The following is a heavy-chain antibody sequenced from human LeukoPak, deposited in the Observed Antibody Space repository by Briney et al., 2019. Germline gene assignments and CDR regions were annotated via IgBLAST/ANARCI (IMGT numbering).Heavy chain of an antibody. CDR3: ARDLVTVTKGFDI. V-gene: IGHV4-59*11. J-gene: IGHJ3*02. D-gene: IGHD4-17*01. Sequence: SETLSLTCAVSDDSFSSHYWTWIRQPPGKGLEWIGYISYIGRTNYNPSLKSRVTISIDTSKNQFSLKLTSVTAADTAVYYCARDLVTVTKGFDIWGQGTMVTVSS. CDR1: DDSFSSHY. CDR2: ISYIGRT.